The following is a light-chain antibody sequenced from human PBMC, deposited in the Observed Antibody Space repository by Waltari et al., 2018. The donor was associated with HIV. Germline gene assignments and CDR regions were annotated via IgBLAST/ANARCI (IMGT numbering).Light chain of an antibody. CDR1: SSDVGGYNY. J-gene: IGLJ2*01. CDR3: SSYTSSSTPHVV. V-gene: IGLV2-14*01. CDR2: EVS. Sequence: QSALTQPASVSGSPGQSITISCTGTSSDVGGYNYVSWYQQHPGKAPKLMTYEVSNRPSGVSNRFSGSKSGNTASLTIPGLQAEDEADYYCSSYTSSSTPHVVFGGGTKLTVL.